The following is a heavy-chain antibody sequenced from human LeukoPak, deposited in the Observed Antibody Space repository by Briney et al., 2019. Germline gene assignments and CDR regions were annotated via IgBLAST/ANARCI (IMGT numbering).Heavy chain of an antibody. CDR2: INPNSGGT. Sequence: GASVKVSCKASGYTFTGYYMHWVRQAPGQGLEWMGRINPNSGGTNYAQKFQGRVTMTRDTSISTAYVELSRLRTDDTAVYYCARDVVSGSYLTFADYWGQGTLVTVSS. D-gene: IGHD1-26*01. V-gene: IGHV1-2*06. CDR3: ARDVVSGSYLTFADY. CDR1: GYTFTGYY. J-gene: IGHJ4*02.